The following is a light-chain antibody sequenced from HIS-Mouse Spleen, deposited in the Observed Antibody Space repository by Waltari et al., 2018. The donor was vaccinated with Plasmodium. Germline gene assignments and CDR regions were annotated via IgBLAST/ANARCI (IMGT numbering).Light chain of an antibody. V-gene: IGLV3-10*01. CDR1: ALPKKY. Sequence: SYELTQPPSVSVSPGQTASITCSGEALPKKYAYWYPQKSGQTPVLVIYEDIKRPSGTPERFSCSSSGTMATVTISGAQVEDEADYYCYSTDSSGNHRVFGGGTKLTVL. J-gene: IGLJ3*02. CDR2: EDI. CDR3: YSTDSSGNHRV.